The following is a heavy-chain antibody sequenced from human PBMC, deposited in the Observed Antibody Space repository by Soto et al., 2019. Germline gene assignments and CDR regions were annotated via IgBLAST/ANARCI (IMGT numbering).Heavy chain of an antibody. CDR3: ARDQVTTTRYYYYYGMDV. V-gene: IGHV1-3*01. CDR1: GYTFTSYA. J-gene: IGHJ6*02. Sequence: QVQLVQSGAEVKKPGASVKVSCNASGYTFTSYAMHWVRQAPGQRLEWMGWINAGNGNTKYSQKFQGRVTITRDTSASTAYMELSSLRSEDTAVYYCARDQVTTTRYYYYYGMDVWGQGTTVTVSS. CDR2: INAGNGNT. D-gene: IGHD4-4*01.